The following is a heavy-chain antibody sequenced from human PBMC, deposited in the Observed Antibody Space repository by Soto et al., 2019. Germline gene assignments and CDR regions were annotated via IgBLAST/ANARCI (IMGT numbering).Heavy chain of an antibody. CDR1: RFTFSSYA. D-gene: IGHD1-1*01. V-gene: IGHV3-30-3*01. Sequence: QVQLVESGGGVVQPGRSLRLSCAASRFTFSSYAMHWVRQAPGKGLEWVAVISYDGSNKYYADSVKGRFTISRDNSKNTLYLQMNSLRAEDTAVYYCARDPQLEPRGIDYWGQGTLVTVSS. J-gene: IGHJ4*02. CDR3: ARDPQLEPRGIDY. CDR2: ISYDGSNK.